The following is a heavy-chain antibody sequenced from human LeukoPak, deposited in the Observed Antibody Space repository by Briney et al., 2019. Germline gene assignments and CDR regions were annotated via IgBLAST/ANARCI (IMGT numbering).Heavy chain of an antibody. CDR2: ITGSGGNT. D-gene: IGHD3-9*01. V-gene: IGHV3-23*01. J-gene: IGHJ4*02. CDR1: GFTFSNYA. Sequence: GGSLRLSCAASGFTFSNYAMSWVRQAPGKGLEWGSAITGSGGNTYYADSVKGRFTISRDNSKNTVFLQMNSLRAEDTAVYYCAKWGDYDVLTGYYVSDYWGQGTLVTVSS. CDR3: AKWGDYDVLTGYYVSDY.